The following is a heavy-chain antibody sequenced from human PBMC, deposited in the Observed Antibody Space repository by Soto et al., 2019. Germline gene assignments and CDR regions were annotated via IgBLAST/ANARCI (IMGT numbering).Heavy chain of an antibody. CDR1: GGSFSGYY. Sequence: SETLSLTCAVYGGSFSGYYWSWIRQPPGKGLEWIGEINHSGSTNYNPSLKSRVTISVDTSKNQFSLKLGSVTAADTAVYYCARGLLSGEVVAADFDYWGQGTLVTVSS. J-gene: IGHJ4*02. CDR2: INHSGST. CDR3: ARGLLSGEVVAADFDY. D-gene: IGHD5-12*01. V-gene: IGHV4-34*01.